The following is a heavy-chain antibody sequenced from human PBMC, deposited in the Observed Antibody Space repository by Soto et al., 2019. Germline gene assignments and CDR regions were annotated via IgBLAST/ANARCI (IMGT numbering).Heavy chain of an antibody. CDR1: GDIVSSNSAA. V-gene: IGHV6-1*01. D-gene: IGHD6-6*01. J-gene: IGHJ5*02. CDR3: ARDEALSYSSSSGWFDP. Sequence: SQTLSLTCAISGDIVSSNSAAWNWIRQSPSRGLEWLGRTYYRSKWYNDYAVSVKSRITINPDTSKNQFSLQLNSVTPEDTAVYYCARDEALSYSSSSGWFDPWGKGTPVTVSS. CDR2: TYYRSKWYN.